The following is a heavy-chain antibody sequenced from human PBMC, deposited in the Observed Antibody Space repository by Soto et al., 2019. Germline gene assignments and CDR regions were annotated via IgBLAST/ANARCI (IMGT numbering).Heavy chain of an antibody. D-gene: IGHD2-2*01. V-gene: IGHV1-18*01. Sequence: GASVKVSCKTSGYTFSNYGITWVRQSPGQPLEWLGWISLYSDGTNYAQKFQGRVSMTTDTSTTTAYMELRSLRSDDTAVYYCARVVPGAEAWFGPWGQGTLVTVSS. CDR2: ISLYSDGT. CDR1: GYTFSNYG. CDR3: ARVVPGAEAWFGP. J-gene: IGHJ5*02.